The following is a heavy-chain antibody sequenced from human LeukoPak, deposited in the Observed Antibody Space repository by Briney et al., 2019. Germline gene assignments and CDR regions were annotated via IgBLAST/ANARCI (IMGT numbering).Heavy chain of an antibody. D-gene: IGHD5-18*01. V-gene: IGHV4-59*01. CDR3: ARGFRGYSYGLDY. CDR1: GRSISSYY. CDR2: IYSSGST. J-gene: IGHJ4*02. Sequence: SETLSLTCTVAGRSISSYYWSCIRQLPGRGREWIGYIYSSGSTNYNPSLKSRVTISVDTSKNQFSLKLSSVTAADTAVYYCARGFRGYSYGLDYWGQGTLVTVSS.